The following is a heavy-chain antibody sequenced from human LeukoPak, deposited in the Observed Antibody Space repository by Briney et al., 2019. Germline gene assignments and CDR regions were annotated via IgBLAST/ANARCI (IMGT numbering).Heavy chain of an antibody. J-gene: IGHJ4*02. Sequence: PSETLSLTCAVYGGSFSGYYWSWIRQPPGKGLEWIGEINHSGSTNYNPSLKSRVTISVDTSKNQFSLKLSSVTAADTAVYYCARGRVRARWFREQFDYRGQGTLVTVSS. D-gene: IGHD3-10*01. V-gene: IGHV4-34*01. CDR1: GGSFSGYY. CDR3: ARGRVRARWFREQFDY. CDR2: INHSGST.